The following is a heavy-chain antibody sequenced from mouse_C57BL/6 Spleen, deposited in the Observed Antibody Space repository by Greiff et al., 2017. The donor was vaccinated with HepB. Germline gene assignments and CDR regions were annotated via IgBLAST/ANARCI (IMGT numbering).Heavy chain of an antibody. CDR2: IYPGSGNT. CDR3: ARSDDYYAMDY. V-gene: IGHV1-76*01. Sequence: QVHVKQSGAELVRPGASVKLSCKASGYTFTDYYINWVKQRPGQGLEWIARIYPGSGNTYYNEKFKGKATLTAEKSSSTAYMQLSSLTSADSAVYFCARSDDYYAMDYWGQGTSVTVSS. CDR1: GYTFTDYY. J-gene: IGHJ4*01.